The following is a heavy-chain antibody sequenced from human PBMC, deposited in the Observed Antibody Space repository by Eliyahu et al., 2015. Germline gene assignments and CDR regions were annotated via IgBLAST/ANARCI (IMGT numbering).Heavy chain of an antibody. Sequence: QLQLQESGPGLVKPSXPLSLTCTVSGGSISSSSYYWGWTRQPPGKGLEWIGSIYYSGSTYYNPSLKSRVTISVDTSKNQFSLKLSSVTAADTAVYYCARRRYYYDSSGYWSYWGQGTLVTVSS. CDR2: IYYSGST. D-gene: IGHD3-22*01. J-gene: IGHJ4*02. V-gene: IGHV4-39*01. CDR1: GGSISSSSYY. CDR3: ARRRYYYDSSGYWSY.